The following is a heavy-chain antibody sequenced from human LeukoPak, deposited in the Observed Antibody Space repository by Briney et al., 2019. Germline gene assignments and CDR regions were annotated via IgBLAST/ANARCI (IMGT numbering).Heavy chain of an antibody. D-gene: IGHD1-14*01. CDR1: GGSFSGYY. Sequence: PSETLSLTCAVYGGSFSGYYWSWIRQPPGKGLEWIGEINHSGSTNYNPSLKRRVTISVDTSKNQFSLKLSSVTAADTAVYYCARGSGRIRYNPRNNWFDPWGQGTLVTVSS. J-gene: IGHJ5*02. CDR2: INHSGST. V-gene: IGHV4-34*01. CDR3: ARGSGRIRYNPRNNWFDP.